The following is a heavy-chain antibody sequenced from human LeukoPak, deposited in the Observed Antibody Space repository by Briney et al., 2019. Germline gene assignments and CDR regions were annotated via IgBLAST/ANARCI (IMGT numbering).Heavy chain of an antibody. D-gene: IGHD4-11*01. J-gene: IGHJ6*02. CDR2: IYYSGST. V-gene: IGHV4-31*03. Sequence: SETLSLTCTVSGGSISSGGYYWSWIRQHPGEGLEWIGYIYYSGSTYYNPSLKSRVTISVDTSKNQFSLKLSSVTAADTAVYYCARALQQDYYYGMDVWGQGTTVTVSS. CDR3: ARALQQDYYYGMDV. CDR1: GGSISSGGYY.